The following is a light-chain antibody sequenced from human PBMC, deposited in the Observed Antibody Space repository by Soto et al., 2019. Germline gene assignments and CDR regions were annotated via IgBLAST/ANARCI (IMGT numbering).Light chain of an antibody. CDR1: HSVNIW. Sequence: IQMTQSPSTLSASVGDRVTITCRASHSVNIWLAWYQQKPGKAPKLLIYEASTLESGVPPRFGGSGSGTEFTLTIGSLQPDDFATYFCQQYHTYSRTFGQGTKVDIK. V-gene: IGKV1-5*03. CDR2: EAS. J-gene: IGKJ1*01. CDR3: QQYHTYSRT.